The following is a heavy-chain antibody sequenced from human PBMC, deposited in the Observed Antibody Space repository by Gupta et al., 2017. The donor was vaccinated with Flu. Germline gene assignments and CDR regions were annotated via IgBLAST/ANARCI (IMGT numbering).Heavy chain of an antibody. J-gene: IGHJ4*02. D-gene: IGHD3-16*01. CDR3: ERDAAYFRFDY. V-gene: IGHV3-7*01. CDR1: FTFSTSW. CDR2: IKEDGSIK. Sequence: FTFSTSWKTGVRQAPGKGLEWVANIKEDGSIKNYEDSVKGRFTISRDNAKKSLYLQMNSLGAEDTVVYYCERDAAYFRFDYWGQGTLVTVSS.